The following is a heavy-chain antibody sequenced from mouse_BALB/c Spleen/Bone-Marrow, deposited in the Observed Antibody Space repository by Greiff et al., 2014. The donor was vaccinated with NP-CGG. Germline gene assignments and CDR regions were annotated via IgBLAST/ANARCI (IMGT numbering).Heavy chain of an antibody. D-gene: IGHD2-2*01. V-gene: IGHV1S81*02. CDR3: TTSRGYNWFAY. J-gene: IGHJ3*01. CDR2: INPSNGGA. Sequence: VQLQQSGAELVKPGASVKLSCKASGYTFTSYYMYWVKQRPGQGLEWIGEINPSNGGADFNEKFKIKATLTVDKSSSTAYMQLSSLTSEDSAVYYCTTSRGYNWFAYWGQGTVVTVSA. CDR1: GYTFTSYY.